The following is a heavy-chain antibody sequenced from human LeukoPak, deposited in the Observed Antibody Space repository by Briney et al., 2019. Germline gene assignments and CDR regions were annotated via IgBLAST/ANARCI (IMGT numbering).Heavy chain of an antibody. Sequence: SETLSLTCTVSGGSVSSGSYCWSWIRQPPGKGLEWIGYIYYSVSTNYNPSLKSRVTISVDTSKNQFSLKLSSVTAADTAVYYCARVVTRVRGVGWLRYFDYWGQGPLVTVSS. V-gene: IGHV4-61*01. CDR2: IYYSVST. D-gene: IGHD3-10*01. CDR3: ARVVTRVRGVGWLRYFDY. J-gene: IGHJ4*02. CDR1: GGSVSSGSYC.